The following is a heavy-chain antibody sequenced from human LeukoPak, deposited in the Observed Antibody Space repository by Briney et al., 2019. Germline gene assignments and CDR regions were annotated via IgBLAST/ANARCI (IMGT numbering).Heavy chain of an antibody. CDR2: IGEDGSTT. D-gene: IGHD3-9*01. CDR3: AKGLSVLTSKDYFYYHGLDV. V-gene: IGHV3-43*02. J-gene: IGHJ6*02. CDR1: GIAFENYA. Sequence: GGSLRLSCAAPGIAFENYAMNWVRQAPGKGLEWVSLIGEDGSTTWYADSVKGRFTISRDNGKKSLYLHMNSLRPEDTALYYCAKGLSVLTSKDYFYYHGLDVWGQGTPVTVSS.